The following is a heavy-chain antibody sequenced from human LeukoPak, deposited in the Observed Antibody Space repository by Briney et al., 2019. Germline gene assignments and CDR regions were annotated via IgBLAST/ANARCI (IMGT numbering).Heavy chain of an antibody. V-gene: IGHV4-38-2*01. J-gene: IGHJ6*03. CDR2: IYHSGST. CDR3: ASVAARYYYYYYMDV. D-gene: IGHD6-6*01. CDR1: GYSISSGYY. Sequence: TSETLSLTCAVSGYSISSGYYWGWIRQPPGKGLEWIGGIYHSGSTYYNPSLKSRVTISVDTSKNQFSLKLSSVTAADTAVYYCASVAARYYYYYYMDVWGKGTTVTVSS.